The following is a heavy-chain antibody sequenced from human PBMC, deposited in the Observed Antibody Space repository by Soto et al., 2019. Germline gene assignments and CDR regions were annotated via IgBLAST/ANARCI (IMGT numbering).Heavy chain of an antibody. CDR1: GYTFSTYG. CDR3: ARDWNGAEGFDP. CDR2: MGAYNYGT. Sequence: QVKLVQSGPEVKKPGASVKVSCKASGYTFSTYGFSWVRQAPGQGFECMGWMGAYNYGTNHAQNFQGRVPVTTDTCTTTSSMALRWLRYEDTAVYFCARDWNGAEGFDPSRQGTLVTVSS. J-gene: IGHJ5*02. V-gene: IGHV1-18*01. D-gene: IGHD1-1*01.